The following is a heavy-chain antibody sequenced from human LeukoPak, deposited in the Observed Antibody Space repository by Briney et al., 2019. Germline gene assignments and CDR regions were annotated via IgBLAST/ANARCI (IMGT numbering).Heavy chain of an antibody. J-gene: IGHJ4*01. D-gene: IGHD5/OR15-5a*01. CDR3: ARDATYYLRYGYFDC. CDR2: IKTDGSEK. Sequence: GGSLRLSCAASGFTFSSYAMSWVRQAPGKGLQWVANIKTDGSEKYYVDSVRGRFTISRDNAKTSVYLQMNNLRPEDTAVYYCARDATYYLRYGYFDCWGHGTLVTVSS. V-gene: IGHV3-7*01. CDR1: GFTFSSYA.